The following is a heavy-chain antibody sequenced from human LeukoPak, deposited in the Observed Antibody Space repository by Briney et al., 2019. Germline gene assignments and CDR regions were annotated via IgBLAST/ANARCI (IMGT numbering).Heavy chain of an antibody. CDR3: ARGPYSYDSSGAFDI. Sequence: NPSETLSLTCTVSGDSISSGDYYWSWLRQPAGKGLEWIGRISSSGSTNYNPSLKSRLTISVDTSKNQFSLKLSSVTAADTAVYFCARGPYSYDSSGAFDIWGQGTMVTVSS. CDR2: ISSSGST. CDR1: GDSISSGDYY. D-gene: IGHD3-22*01. V-gene: IGHV4-61*02. J-gene: IGHJ3*02.